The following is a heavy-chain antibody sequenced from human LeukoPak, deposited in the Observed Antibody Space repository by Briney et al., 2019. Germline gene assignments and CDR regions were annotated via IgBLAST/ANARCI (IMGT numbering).Heavy chain of an antibody. V-gene: IGHV3-23*01. CDR2: ISPGGDIT. D-gene: IGHD6-19*01. Sequence: GGSLRLSCAAPGFTFSNHGMNWVRQAPGKGLEWVSGISPGGDITYYADSVQGWFTISRDNSKNTLYLQMNSLRAEDTAVYYCPLQGVAGTDWGQGTLVTVSS. J-gene: IGHJ4*02. CDR1: GFTFSNHG. CDR3: PLQGVAGTD.